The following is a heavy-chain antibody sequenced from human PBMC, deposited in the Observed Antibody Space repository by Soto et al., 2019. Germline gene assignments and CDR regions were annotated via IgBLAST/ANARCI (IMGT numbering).Heavy chain of an antibody. CDR3: ASVHYYYYMDV. Sequence: GSLRLSCAASGFTFSSYWMSWVRQAPGKGLEWVANIKQDGSEKYYVDSVKGRFTISRDNAKNSLYLQMNSLRAEDTAVYYCASVHYYYYMDVWGKGTTVTVSS. V-gene: IGHV3-7*01. CDR1: GFTFSSYW. CDR2: IKQDGSEK. J-gene: IGHJ6*03.